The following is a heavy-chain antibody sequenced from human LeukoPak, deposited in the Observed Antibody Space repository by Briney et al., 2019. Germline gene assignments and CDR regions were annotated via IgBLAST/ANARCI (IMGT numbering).Heavy chain of an antibody. Sequence: GGSLRLSCAASGFTFSSYGMSWVRQAPGKGLEWVSAISGSGGSTYYADSVKGRFTISRDNAKKSVYLQLNSLTAGDTAIYYCARGSSTESYSAEYFEHWGQGTLVTVSS. V-gene: IGHV3-23*01. J-gene: IGHJ1*01. D-gene: IGHD2-21*01. CDR2: ISGSGGST. CDR3: ARGSSTESYSAEYFEH. CDR1: GFTFSSYG.